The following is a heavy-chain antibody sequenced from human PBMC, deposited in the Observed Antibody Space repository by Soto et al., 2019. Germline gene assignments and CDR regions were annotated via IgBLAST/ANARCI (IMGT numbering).Heavy chain of an antibody. Sequence: PSETLSLTCTVSGGSIISSSYYWGWIRQPPGKGLEWIGSIYYSGSTYYNPSLKSRVTISVDTSKNQFSLKLSSVTAADTAVYYCAGRGYGSDRPTKKYYYYGMDVWGQGTTVTVSS. D-gene: IGHD5-18*01. CDR1: GGSIISSSYY. J-gene: IGHJ6*02. CDR3: AGRGYGSDRPTKKYYYYGMDV. CDR2: IYYSGST. V-gene: IGHV4-39*01.